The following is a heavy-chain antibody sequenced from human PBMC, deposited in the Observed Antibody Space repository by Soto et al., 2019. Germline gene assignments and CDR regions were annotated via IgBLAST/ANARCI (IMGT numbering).Heavy chain of an antibody. CDR3: ARLWSGYYFDF. CDR1: GDSISSSSSYY. D-gene: IGHD3-3*01. Sequence: QLQLQESGPGLVKPSETLSLTSTVSGDSISSSSSYYWGWIRQPPGKGLEWIGSVYHSGKTYYNPSLRSRVTISVDTSKNQFSLNVTSVTAEDTAVYYCARLWSGYYFDFWGQGIVVTVSS. V-gene: IGHV4-39*01. J-gene: IGHJ4*02. CDR2: VYHSGKT.